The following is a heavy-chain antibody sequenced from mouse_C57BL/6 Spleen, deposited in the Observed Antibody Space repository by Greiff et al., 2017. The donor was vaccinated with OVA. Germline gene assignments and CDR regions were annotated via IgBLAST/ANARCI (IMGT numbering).Heavy chain of an antibody. CDR2: ISSGGSYT. Sequence: EVKLVESGGDLVKPGGSLKLSCAASGFTFSSYGMSWVRPTPDKRLEWVATISSGGSYTYYPDSVKGRFTISRDNAKNTLYLQMSSLKSEDTAMYYCARHNGSSYGYFDVWGTGTTVTVSS. J-gene: IGHJ1*03. CDR3: ARHNGSSYGYFDV. D-gene: IGHD1-1*01. V-gene: IGHV5-6*01. CDR1: GFTFSSYG.